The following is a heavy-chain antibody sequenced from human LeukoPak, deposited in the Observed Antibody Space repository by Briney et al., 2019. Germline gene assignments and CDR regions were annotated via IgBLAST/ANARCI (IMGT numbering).Heavy chain of an antibody. D-gene: IGHD2-15*01. V-gene: IGHV1-18*01. Sequence: ASVKVSCKASGYTFTSCGISWVRQAPGQGLEWMGWISAYNGNTNYAQKLQGRVTMTTDTSTSTAYMELRSLRSDDTAVYYCARVCSGGSCWGYYFDYWGQGTLVTVSS. J-gene: IGHJ4*02. CDR3: ARVCSGGSCWGYYFDY. CDR2: ISAYNGNT. CDR1: GYTFTSCG.